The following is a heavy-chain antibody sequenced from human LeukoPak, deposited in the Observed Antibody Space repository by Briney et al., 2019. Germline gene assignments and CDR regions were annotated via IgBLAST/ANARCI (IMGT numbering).Heavy chain of an antibody. V-gene: IGHV3-74*01. CDR2: TNSDGSST. CDR3: AREYSSSRYFDY. CDR1: GFTFSSYW. Sequence: GGSLRLSSAASGFTFSSYWMHRVGQAPGKELMWVSRTNSDGSSTTYADYVKGRFTISRDNAKNTMYLQMNSLRAEDTAVYYCAREYSSSRYFDYWGQGTLVTVSS. D-gene: IGHD6-6*01. J-gene: IGHJ4*02.